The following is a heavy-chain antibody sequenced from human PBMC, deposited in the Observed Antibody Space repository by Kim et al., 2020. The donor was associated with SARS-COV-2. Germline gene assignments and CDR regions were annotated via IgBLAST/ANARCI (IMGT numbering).Heavy chain of an antibody. CDR3: AKDLGQFYDILTGYYTDDAFDI. CDR2: ISGSGGST. Sequence: GGSLRLSCAASGFTFSSYAMSWVRQAPGKGLEWVSAISGSGGSTYYADSVKGRFTISRDNSKNTLYLQMNSLRAEDTAVYYCAKDLGQFYDILTGYYTDDAFDIWGQGTMGTVSS. V-gene: IGHV3-23*01. J-gene: IGHJ3*02. D-gene: IGHD3-9*01. CDR1: GFTFSSYA.